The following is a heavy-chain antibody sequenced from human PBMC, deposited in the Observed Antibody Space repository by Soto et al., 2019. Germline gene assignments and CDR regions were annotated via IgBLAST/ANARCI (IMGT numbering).Heavy chain of an antibody. CDR2: IKRKADGGTT. J-gene: IGHJ4*02. V-gene: IGHV3-15*07. CDR3: TTLGAYDY. CDR1: GFTFNNAW. D-gene: IGHD2-21*01. Sequence: EVQLVESGGGLVRPGGSLRLSCAASGFTFNNAWMNWVRQAPGKGLEWVGRIKRKADGGTTDYAARVKGRFTISRDDSKNTLYVQMNSLKTEDTAVYYCTTLGAYDYWGQGTLVTVSS.